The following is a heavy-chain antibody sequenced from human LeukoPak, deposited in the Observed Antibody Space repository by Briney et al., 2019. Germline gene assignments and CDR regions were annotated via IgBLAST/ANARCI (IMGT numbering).Heavy chain of an antibody. CDR2: ISYDGSNK. J-gene: IGHJ6*02. CDR1: GFTFSSYH. D-gene: IGHD3-16*01. Sequence: PGGSLRLSCTASGFTFSSYHMHWVRQAPGKGLEWVAVISYDGSNKDYADSVKGRSTISRDNAKNSLYLQMSNLRAEDTAVYFCARGGGLDVWGQGATVTVSS. CDR3: ARGGGLDV. V-gene: IGHV3-30*03.